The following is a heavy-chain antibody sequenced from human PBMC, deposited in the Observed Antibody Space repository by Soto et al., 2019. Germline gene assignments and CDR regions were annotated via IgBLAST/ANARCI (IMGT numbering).Heavy chain of an antibody. V-gene: IGHV1-69*12. CDR2: IIPIFATA. CDR3: ARENWNYGYGMDV. Sequence: QVQLVQSGAEVKKPGSSVKVSCKASGGTFSSYAISWVRQAPGQGLEWMGGIIPIFATANYAQKFQGRVTITAEESKSTAYMELSSLRSKDTAVYYCARENWNYGYGMDVWGQGTTVTVSS. J-gene: IGHJ6*02. CDR1: GGTFSSYA. D-gene: IGHD1-7*01.